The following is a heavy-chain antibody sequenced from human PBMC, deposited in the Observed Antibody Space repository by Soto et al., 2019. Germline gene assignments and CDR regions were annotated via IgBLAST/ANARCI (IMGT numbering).Heavy chain of an antibody. Sequence: QVQLQQWGAGLLKPSETLSLTCAVYGGSFSDHYWIWIRQPPGKGLEWIGEIHLSGRTNYNPSLKGRVTISLVTSKNQFSVKLSAVTAADTAVYYCTRTPTRGASAWFDPWGQGTLVSVSS. CDR3: TRTPTRGASAWFDP. J-gene: IGHJ5*02. CDR2: IHLSGRT. V-gene: IGHV4-34*01. D-gene: IGHD1-26*01. CDR1: GGSFSDHY.